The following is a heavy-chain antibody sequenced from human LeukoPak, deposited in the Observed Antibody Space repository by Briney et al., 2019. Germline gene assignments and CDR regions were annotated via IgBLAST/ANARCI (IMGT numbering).Heavy chain of an antibody. CDR2: INHSGST. CDR3: ARTTAAGSHYFDY. CDR1: GGSFSGHY. V-gene: IGHV4-34*01. J-gene: IGHJ4*02. Sequence: NPSETLSLTCAVYGGSFSGHYWSWIRQPPGKGLEWIGEINHSGSTNYNPSLKSRVTISVDTSKNQFSLKLSSVTAADTAVYYCARTTAAGSHYFDYWGQGTLVTVSS. D-gene: IGHD6-13*01.